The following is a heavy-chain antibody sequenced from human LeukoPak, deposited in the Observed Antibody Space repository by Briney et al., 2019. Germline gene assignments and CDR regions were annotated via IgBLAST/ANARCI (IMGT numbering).Heavy chain of an antibody. D-gene: IGHD2-15*01. CDR2: IYPGDSDT. CDR1: GYSFTSYW. Sequence: GESLKISCKGSGYSFTSYWIGWVRQMPGKGLEWMGIIYPGDSDTRYSPSFQGQVTISADKSISTAYLQWSSLKASDTAMYYCARPVSYCSGGSCHWGYWGQGTLVTVSS. J-gene: IGHJ4*02. CDR3: ARPVSYCSGGSCHWGY. V-gene: IGHV5-51*01.